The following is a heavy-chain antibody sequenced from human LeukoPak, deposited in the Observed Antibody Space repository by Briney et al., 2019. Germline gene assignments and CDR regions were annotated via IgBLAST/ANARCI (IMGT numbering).Heavy chain of an antibody. Sequence: PGGSLRLSCAASGFTFSSYSMNWVRQAPGKGLEWVSSISSSSSYIYYADSVKGRFTISRDNAKNSLYLQMNSLRAEDTAVYYCARDRYSGYRRRSSFDYWGQGTPVTVSS. D-gene: IGHD5-12*01. CDR2: ISSSSSYI. CDR1: GFTFSSYS. J-gene: IGHJ4*02. V-gene: IGHV3-21*01. CDR3: ARDRYSGYRRRSSFDY.